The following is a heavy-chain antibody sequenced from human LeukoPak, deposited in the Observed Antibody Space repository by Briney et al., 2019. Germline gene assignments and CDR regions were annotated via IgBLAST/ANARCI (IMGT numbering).Heavy chain of an antibody. V-gene: IGHV1-46*01. J-gene: IGHJ4*02. CDR3: ARFAVHRRIAVTGQFGLDY. D-gene: IGHD6-19*01. CDR1: GYTFTGYY. Sequence: ASVKVSCKASGYTFTGYYMHWVRQAPGQGLEWMGIINPSGGTTNYAQKFQGRVTMTRDTSTSTVYMELCSLRSEDTAVYYCARFAVHRRIAVTGQFGLDYWGRGTLVTVSS. CDR2: INPSGGTT.